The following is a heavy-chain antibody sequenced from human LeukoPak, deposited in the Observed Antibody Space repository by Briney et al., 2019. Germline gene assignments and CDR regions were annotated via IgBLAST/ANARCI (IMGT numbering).Heavy chain of an antibody. CDR2: TYSDGST. D-gene: IGHD1-26*01. J-gene: IGHJ4*02. CDR1: GFTVNSIY. Sequence: GGSLRLSCAASGFTVNSIYMSWVRQAPGKGLEWVSVTYSDGSTYYADSVRGRFIISRDSSKNTLYLQMNSLRAEDTAVYYCARESPYDSGGSEDDYWGQGTLVTVSS. V-gene: IGHV3-53*01. CDR3: ARESPYDSGGSEDDY.